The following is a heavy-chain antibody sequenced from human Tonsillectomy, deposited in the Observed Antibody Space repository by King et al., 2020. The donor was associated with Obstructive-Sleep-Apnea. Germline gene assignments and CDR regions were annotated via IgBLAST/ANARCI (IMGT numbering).Heavy chain of an antibody. Sequence: VQLVESGTEVKKPGASVRVSCKASGYKFSSYGITWVRQAPGQGPEWMGWISGYNGHTKYAQKFQGRVTMTTDTSTSTVYLELRSLTSDDTAVYYCASEWGCTGGSCYHRTFDFWGQGTLVTVSS. J-gene: IGHJ4*02. CDR2: ISGYNGHT. CDR3: ASEWGCTGGSCYHRTFDF. CDR1: GYKFSSYG. V-gene: IGHV1-18*01. D-gene: IGHD2-15*01.